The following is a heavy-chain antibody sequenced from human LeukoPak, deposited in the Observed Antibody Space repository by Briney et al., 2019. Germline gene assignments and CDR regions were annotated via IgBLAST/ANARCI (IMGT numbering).Heavy chain of an antibody. CDR1: GGSMSTYY. J-gene: IGHJ3*02. CDR3: AVNSTKHAFDI. CDR2: IYNSGST. V-gene: IGHV4-59*08. D-gene: IGHD5/OR15-5a*01. Sequence: SETLSLTCTVSGGSMSTYYWSWIRQPPGKGLEWIGNIYNSGSTNYNPSLKRRVTMSEDTAKNHFSLKLSSVTAADTAEYYCAVNSTKHAFDIWGQGTMVTVSS.